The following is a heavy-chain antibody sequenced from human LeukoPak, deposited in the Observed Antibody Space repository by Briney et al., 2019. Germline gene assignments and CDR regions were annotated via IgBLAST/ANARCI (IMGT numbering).Heavy chain of an antibody. J-gene: IGHJ4*02. CDR3: AKDSSGWHPYYFDY. V-gene: IGHV3-23*01. CDR2: ISGSGGST. CDR1: GFTFSSYV. D-gene: IGHD6-19*01. Sequence: GGSLRLSCAASGFTFSSYVMSWVCQAPGKGLEWASAISGSGGSTYYADSVKGRFTISRDNSKNTLYLQMNSLRAEDTAVYYCAKDSSGWHPYYFDYWGQGTLVTVSS.